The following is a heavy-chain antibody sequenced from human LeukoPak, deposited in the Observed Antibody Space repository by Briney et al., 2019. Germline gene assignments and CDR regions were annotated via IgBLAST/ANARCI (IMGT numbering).Heavy chain of an antibody. D-gene: IGHD1-26*01. CDR2: FDPEDGET. Sequence: ASVKVSRKVSGYTLTELSMHWVRQAPGKGLEWMGGFDPEDGETIYAQKFQGRVTMTEDTSTDTAYMELSSLRSEDTAVYYCATAGSNSGHSGAFDIWGQGTMVTVSS. CDR3: ATAGSNSGHSGAFDI. CDR1: GYTLTELS. V-gene: IGHV1-24*01. J-gene: IGHJ3*02.